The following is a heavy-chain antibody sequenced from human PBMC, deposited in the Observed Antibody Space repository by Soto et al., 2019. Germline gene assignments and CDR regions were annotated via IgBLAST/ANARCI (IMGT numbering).Heavy chain of an antibody. D-gene: IGHD6-6*01. Sequence: ASVKVSCKVSGYTLIELSMHWVRQAPGKGLEWMGGFDPEDGETIYAQKFQGRVTMTEDTSTDTAYMELSSLRSEDTAVYYCATALGIAARSLVRPFDYWGQGTLVTV. CDR1: GYTLIELS. J-gene: IGHJ4*02. CDR3: ATALGIAARSLVRPFDY. CDR2: FDPEDGET. V-gene: IGHV1-24*01.